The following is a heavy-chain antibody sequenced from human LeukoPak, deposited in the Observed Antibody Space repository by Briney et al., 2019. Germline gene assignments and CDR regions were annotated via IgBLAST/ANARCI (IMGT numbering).Heavy chain of an antibody. V-gene: IGHV5-51*01. CDR2: IYPGDSDT. J-gene: IGHJ6*02. D-gene: IGHD4-11*01. CDR1: GYSFTSYW. CDR3: ARVIIGGNYGGFYGLDV. Sequence: GESLKISCKGSGYSFTSYWIGWVRQMPGKGLEWMGIIYPGDSDTRYSPPFQGQVTISADKSISTAYLQWGSLRASDTAIYYCARVIIGGNYGGFYGLDVWGQGTTVIVSS.